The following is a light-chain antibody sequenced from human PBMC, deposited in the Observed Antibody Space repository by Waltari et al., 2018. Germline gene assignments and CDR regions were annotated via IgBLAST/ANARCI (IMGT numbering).Light chain of an antibody. V-gene: IGLV2-8*01. J-gene: IGLJ1*01. CDR3: SSYAGSNNFP. Sequence: QSALTQPPSASGSPGQSVTISCTGTSSDVGGYNYVSWYQQHPGKAPKLMIYEVSKRPSGVPDRFSGSKSGNTASLTVSGLQAEDVADYYCSSYAGSNNFPFGTGTKVTVL. CDR1: SSDVGGYNY. CDR2: EVS.